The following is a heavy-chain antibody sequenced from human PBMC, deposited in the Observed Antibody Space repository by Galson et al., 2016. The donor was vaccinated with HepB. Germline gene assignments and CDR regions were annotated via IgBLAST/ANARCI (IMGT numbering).Heavy chain of an antibody. V-gene: IGHV3-21*01. J-gene: IGHJ4*02. CDR1: GFTFSGYS. Sequence: SLRLSCAAYGFTFSGYSMSWVRQAPGKGLEWVSSITSYGCHIFYADSVMGRFTISRDNAKNALYLQMNRLRAEDTAVYYCARPVDSRGDPFNYWGQGTMVTVSS. CDR2: ITSYGCHI. CDR3: ARPVDSRGDPFNY. D-gene: IGHD5-12*01.